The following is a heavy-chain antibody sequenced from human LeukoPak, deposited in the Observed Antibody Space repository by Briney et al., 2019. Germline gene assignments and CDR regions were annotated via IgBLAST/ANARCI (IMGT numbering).Heavy chain of an antibody. CDR1: GFTFSSYG. D-gene: IGHD2-2*01. CDR3: ARDGKLGYCSSTSCPGDY. CDR2: ISYDGSNK. V-gene: IGHV3-30*19. J-gene: IGHJ4*02. Sequence: GGSLRLSCAASGFTFSSYGMHWVRQAPGKGLEWVAVISYDGSNKYYADSVKGRFTISRDNSKNTLYLQMNSLRAEDTAVYYCARDGKLGYCSSTSCPGDYWGQGTLVTVSS.